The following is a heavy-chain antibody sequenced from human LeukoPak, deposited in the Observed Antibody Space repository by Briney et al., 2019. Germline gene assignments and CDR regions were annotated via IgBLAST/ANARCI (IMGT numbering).Heavy chain of an antibody. CDR2: IKQDGVDK. V-gene: IGHV3-7*01. J-gene: IGHJ6*03. CDR1: GFSFSSYW. CDR3: ARDQPLTVSTWGYFYYYMDV. Sequence: PGGSLRLSCAASGFSFSSYWMSWVRQAPGKGLEWVANIKQDGVDKYYVDSVKGRFTISRDNAKNSLYLQMNSLRAEDTAVCFCARDQPLTVSTWGYFYYYMDVWGRGTTVTVSS. D-gene: IGHD4-17*01.